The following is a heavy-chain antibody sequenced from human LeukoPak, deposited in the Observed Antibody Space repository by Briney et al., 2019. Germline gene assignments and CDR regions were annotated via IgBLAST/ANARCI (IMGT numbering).Heavy chain of an antibody. J-gene: IGHJ4*02. CDR1: GFTFSSYG. CDR2: ISYDGSNK. D-gene: IGHD3-10*01. Sequence: PGRSLRLSCAASGFTFSSYGMHWVRQAPGKGLEWVAVISYDGSNKYYADSVKGRFTISRDNSKNTLYLQMNSLRAEDTAVYHCAKPLGAYGSGSSDYWGQGTLVTVSS. V-gene: IGHV3-30*18. CDR3: AKPLGAYGSGSSDY.